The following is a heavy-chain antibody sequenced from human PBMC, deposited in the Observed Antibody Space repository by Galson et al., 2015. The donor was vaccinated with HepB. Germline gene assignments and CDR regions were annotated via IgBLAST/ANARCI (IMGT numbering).Heavy chain of an antibody. CDR1: GFTFSSYA. D-gene: IGHD1-26*01. CDR3: AKADSGSYHSAPFDY. J-gene: IGHJ4*02. CDR2: ISGSGGST. Sequence: SLRLSCAASGFTFSSYAMSWVRQAPGKGLEWVSAISGSGGSTYYADSVKGRFTISRDDSKNTLYLQMNSLRAEDTAVYYCAKADSGSYHSAPFDYWGQGTLVTVSS. V-gene: IGHV3-23*01.